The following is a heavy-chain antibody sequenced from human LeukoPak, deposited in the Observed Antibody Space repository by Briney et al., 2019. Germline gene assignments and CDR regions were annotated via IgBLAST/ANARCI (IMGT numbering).Heavy chain of an antibody. CDR2: ISGSGGST. J-gene: IGHJ3*02. CDR1: GFTFSSYA. V-gene: IGHV3-23*01. CDR3: AKDFGNDFWSGYTKPHDAFDI. D-gene: IGHD3-3*01. Sequence: GGSLRLSCAASGFTFSSYAMSWVRQAPGKGLEWVSAISGSGGSTYYADSVKGRFTIPRDNSKNTLYLQMNSLRAEDTAVYYCAKDFGNDFWSGYTKPHDAFDIWGQGTMVTVSS.